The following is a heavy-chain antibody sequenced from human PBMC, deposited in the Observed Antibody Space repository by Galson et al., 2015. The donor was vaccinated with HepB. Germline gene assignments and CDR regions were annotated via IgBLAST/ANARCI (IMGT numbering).Heavy chain of an antibody. CDR1: GYTLTELS. CDR3: AASLVGATHFDY. V-gene: IGHV1-24*01. CDR2: FDPEDGET. Sequence: SVKVSCKVSGYTLTELSMHWVRQAPGKGLEWMGGFDPEDGETIYAQKFQGRVTMTEDTSTDTAYMELSSLRSEDTAVYYCAASLVGATHFDYWGQGTLDTVSS. D-gene: IGHD1-26*01. J-gene: IGHJ4*02.